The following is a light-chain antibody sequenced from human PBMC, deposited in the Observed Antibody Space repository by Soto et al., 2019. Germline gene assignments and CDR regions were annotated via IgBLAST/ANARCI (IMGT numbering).Light chain of an antibody. CDR2: EVS. V-gene: IGKV2-30*02. J-gene: IGKJ1*01. CDR3: KQGTHWPWT. Sequence: DVVMTQSPLSLPVTLGQPASISCRSSQSLMHSDGNTYLNWFQQRPGQSPRRLIYEVSDRYSGVPDRFSGSGSGTDFTLKISRVEAEDVGVYYCKQGTHWPWTFGQGTEVEIK. CDR1: QSLMHSDGNTY.